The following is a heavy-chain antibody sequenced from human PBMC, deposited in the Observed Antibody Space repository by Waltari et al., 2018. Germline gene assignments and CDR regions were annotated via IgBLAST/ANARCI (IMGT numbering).Heavy chain of an antibody. Sequence: GLVKPSETLSLTCTVSGGSISSYYWSWIRQPAGKGLEWIGRIYTSGSTNYNPSLKSRVTMSVDTSKNQFSLKLSSVTAADTAVYYCARDLSYDSSGYYQNAYYYYYYMDVWGKGTTVTVSS. D-gene: IGHD3-22*01. CDR3: ARDLSYDSSGYYQNAYYYYYYMDV. CDR1: GGSISSYY. CDR2: IYTSGST. J-gene: IGHJ6*03. V-gene: IGHV4-4*07.